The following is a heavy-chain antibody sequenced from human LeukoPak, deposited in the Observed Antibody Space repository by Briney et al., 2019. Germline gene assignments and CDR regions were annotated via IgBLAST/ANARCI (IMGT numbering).Heavy chain of an antibody. V-gene: IGHV4-39*01. Sequence: PSETLSLTCIVSGGSISSSSYYWGWIRQPPGKGLEWIGNIYYSGNTYYNPSLKRRVTISVDTSKKQVSLRLTSVTAADTAVYYCARGGYHYDTSGYLLDSWGQGTLVTTSS. CDR2: IYYSGNT. CDR1: GGSISSSSYY. CDR3: ARGGYHYDTSGYLLDS. J-gene: IGHJ4*02. D-gene: IGHD3-22*01.